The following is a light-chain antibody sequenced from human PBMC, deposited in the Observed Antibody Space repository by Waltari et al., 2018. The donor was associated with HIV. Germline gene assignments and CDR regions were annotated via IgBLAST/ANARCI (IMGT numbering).Light chain of an antibody. J-gene: IGLJ2*01. Sequence: QSVLTQPPSVSGAPGQRVTISCTGSSSTIGANYDVHWYQQFQGTAPKLLLSGNNDRPSGVPDRFSGSRSGTSASLAITGLQADDEADYYCQSYDSSLSGSVVFGGGTKLTVL. V-gene: IGLV1-40*01. CDR3: QSYDSSLSGSVV. CDR2: GNN. CDR1: SSTIGANYD.